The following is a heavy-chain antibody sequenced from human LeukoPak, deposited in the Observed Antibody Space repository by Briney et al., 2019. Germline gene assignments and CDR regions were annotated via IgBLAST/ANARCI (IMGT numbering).Heavy chain of an antibody. D-gene: IGHD3-10*01. V-gene: IGHV3-23*01. J-gene: IGHJ5*02. Sequence: GGSLRLSCAASGFTFSSYAMTWVRQAPGKGLEWVSSISGRGDSTSYADSVKGRFTISRDNSKNTLFLQMNSLRAEDTALYYCAKPMYYYGSGSPYNRFDPWGQGTLVTVSS. CDR1: GFTFSSYA. CDR2: ISGRGDST. CDR3: AKPMYYYGSGSPYNRFDP.